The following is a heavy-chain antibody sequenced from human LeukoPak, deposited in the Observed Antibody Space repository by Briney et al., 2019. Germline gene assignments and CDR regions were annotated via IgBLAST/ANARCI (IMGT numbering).Heavy chain of an antibody. V-gene: IGHV3-30*18. J-gene: IGHJ6*04. CDR2: ISYDGSNK. CDR3: AKAMVRGEGYGMDV. CDR1: GFTFSSYG. D-gene: IGHD3-10*01. Sequence: GRSLRLSCAASGFTFSSYGMHWVRQAPGKGLEWVAVISYDGSNKYYADSVKGRFTISRDNSKNTLYLLMNSLRAEDTAVYYCAKAMVRGEGYGMDVWGKGTTVTVSS.